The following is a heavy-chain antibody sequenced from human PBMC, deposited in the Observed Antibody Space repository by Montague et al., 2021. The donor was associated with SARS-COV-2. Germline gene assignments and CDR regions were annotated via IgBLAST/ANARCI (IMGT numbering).Heavy chain of an antibody. Sequence: SETLSLTCAVSGGSISSSNWWSWVRQPPGKGLEWIGEIYHSGSTNYNPSLKSRVTISVDKSKNQFSLKLSSVTAADMAVYYCAATYYYGSGFDYWGQGTLVTVSS. D-gene: IGHD3-10*01. CDR3: AATYYYGSGFDY. V-gene: IGHV4-4*02. J-gene: IGHJ4*02. CDR2: IYHSGST. CDR1: GGSISSSNW.